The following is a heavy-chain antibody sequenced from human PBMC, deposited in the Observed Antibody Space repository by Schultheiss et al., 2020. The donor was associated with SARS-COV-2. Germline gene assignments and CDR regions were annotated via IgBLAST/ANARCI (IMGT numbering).Heavy chain of an antibody. J-gene: IGHJ4*02. Sequence: GGSLRLSCAASGFTFSTYGMHWVRQAPGKGLEWVAVIWYDGSNKYYADSVKGRFTISRDNSKNMLYLQMNSLRDEDTAVYYCAKAAVTTVQSLWGQGTLVTVSS. D-gene: IGHD4-17*01. CDR3: AKAAVTTVQSL. CDR1: GFTFSTYG. CDR2: IWYDGSNK. V-gene: IGHV3-33*06.